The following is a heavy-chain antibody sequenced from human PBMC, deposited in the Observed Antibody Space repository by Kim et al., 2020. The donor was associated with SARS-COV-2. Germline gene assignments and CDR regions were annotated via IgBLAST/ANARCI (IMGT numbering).Heavy chain of an antibody. V-gene: IGHV3-21*01. D-gene: IGHD3-22*01. CDR1: GFIFRSYS. CDR3: VRVSSSGHHY. J-gene: IGHJ4*02. Sequence: GGSRRLACAASGFIFRSYSMNWVRQAPGKGLEWVSSISSSSSYIYYADSGKGRFTISRDNAKNSLYLQMNSLTAEDTAVYYCVRVSSSGHHYWGQGTLVTVSS. CDR2: ISSSSSYI.